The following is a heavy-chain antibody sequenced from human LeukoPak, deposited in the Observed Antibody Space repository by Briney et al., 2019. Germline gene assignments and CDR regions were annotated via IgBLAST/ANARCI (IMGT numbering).Heavy chain of an antibody. CDR2: IYYSGST. CDR1: GGSISSGGYY. V-gene: IGHV4-61*08. Sequence: SQTLSLTCTVSGGSISSGGYYWSWIRQPPGKGLEWIGYIYYSGSTNYNPSLKSRVTTSVDTSKNQFSLKLSSVTAADTAVYYCARHPTGTTLSWFDPWGQGTLVTVSS. D-gene: IGHD1-1*01. CDR3: ARHPTGTTLSWFDP. J-gene: IGHJ5*02.